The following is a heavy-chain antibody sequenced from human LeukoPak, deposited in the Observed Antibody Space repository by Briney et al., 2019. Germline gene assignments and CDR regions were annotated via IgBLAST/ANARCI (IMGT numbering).Heavy chain of an antibody. CDR3: ARDHLQYNWNDGNYDAFDI. V-gene: IGHV1-46*01. J-gene: IGHJ3*02. CDR2: INPSGGST. D-gene: IGHD1-1*01. Sequence: ASVKVSCKASGYTFTSHYMHWVRQAPGQGLEWMGIINPSGGSTSYAQKFQGRVTMTRDTSTSTVYMELSSLRSEDTAVYYCARDHLQYNWNDGNYDAFDIWGQGTMVTVSS. CDR1: GYTFTSHY.